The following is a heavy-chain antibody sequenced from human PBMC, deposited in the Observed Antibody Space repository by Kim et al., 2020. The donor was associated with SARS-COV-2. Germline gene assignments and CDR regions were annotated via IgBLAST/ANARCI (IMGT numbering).Heavy chain of an antibody. CDR1: GYSFTSYW. D-gene: IGHD3-9*01. V-gene: IGHV5-51*01. Sequence: GESLQISCKASGYSFTSYWIGWVRQMPGKGLEWMGIIYPGDSNTRYSPSFQGQVTISADKSISTAYLQWNSLKASDTAIYYCARGETRYYWGQGTPVTVSS. J-gene: IGHJ4*02. CDR3: ARGETRYY. CDR2: IYPGDSNT.